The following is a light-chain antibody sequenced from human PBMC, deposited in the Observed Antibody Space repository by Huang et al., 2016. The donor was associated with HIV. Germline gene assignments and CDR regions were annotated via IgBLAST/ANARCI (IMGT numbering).Light chain of an antibody. V-gene: IGKV3-15*01. CDR2: DAS. CDR1: QSVRSD. Sequence: EVVMTQSPATLSVSPGGRATLSCRASQSVRSDLAWYQQKPGQAPRLLIYDASDRATGIPARFSGTVSGTEFTLTISSLQSEDYEIYYCQQCQNWPPRYTFDLEAKLQIK. J-gene: IGKJ2*01. CDR3: QQCQNWPPRYT.